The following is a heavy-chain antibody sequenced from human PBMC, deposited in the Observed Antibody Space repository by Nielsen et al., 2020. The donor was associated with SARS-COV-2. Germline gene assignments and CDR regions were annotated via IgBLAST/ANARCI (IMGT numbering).Heavy chain of an antibody. CDR2: ISWNSDSI. V-gene: IGHV3-9*01. D-gene: IGHD3-10*01. J-gene: IGHJ4*02. CDR3: AKDSSDYYGSGTTTGY. CDR1: GFTFDDYA. Sequence: SLKISCAASGFTFDDYAMHWVRQAPGKGLEWVSGISWNSDSIGYADSVKGRFTISRDNAKNSLYLQMNSLRAEDTASYYCAKDSSDYYGSGTTTGYWGQGTLVTVSS.